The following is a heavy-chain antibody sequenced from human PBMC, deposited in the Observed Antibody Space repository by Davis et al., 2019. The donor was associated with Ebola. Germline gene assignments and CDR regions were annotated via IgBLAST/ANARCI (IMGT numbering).Heavy chain of an antibody. D-gene: IGHD3-22*01. CDR3: ARKVVYYDSSGYSDAFDI. J-gene: IGHJ3*02. V-gene: IGHV3-48*02. CDR1: GFTISSYS. Sequence: GGSLRLSCAGSGFTISSYSMNWVRQAPGKGLEWVSYISRSSSAIYYADSVKGRFTISRDSAKNSLYLQMNSLRDEDTAVYYCARKVVYYDSSGYSDAFDIWGQGTMVTVSS. CDR2: ISRSSSAI.